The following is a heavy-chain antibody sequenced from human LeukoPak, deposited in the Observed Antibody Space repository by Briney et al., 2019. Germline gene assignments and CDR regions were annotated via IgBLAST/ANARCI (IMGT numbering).Heavy chain of an antibody. D-gene: IGHD6-19*01. J-gene: IGHJ4*02. CDR1: GGSFSSYA. CDR3: ARTPSIAVAGYFDY. CDR2: IIPIFGTA. V-gene: IGHV1-69*13. Sequence: ASVKVSCKASGGSFSSYAINWVRQAPGQGLEWMGGIIPIFGTANYAQKFQDRVTITAVESTSTAYMELSSLRSEDTAVYYCARTPSIAVAGYFDYWGQGTLVTVSS.